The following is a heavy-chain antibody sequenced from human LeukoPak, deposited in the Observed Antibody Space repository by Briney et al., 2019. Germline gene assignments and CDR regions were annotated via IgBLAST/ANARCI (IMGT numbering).Heavy chain of an antibody. CDR2: ISGSSDST. D-gene: IGHD3-22*01. Sequence: GGSLRLSCAASGFTFSSYAMSWVRQAPGKGLELVSAISGSSDSTYYADSVKGRFTISRDNAKNSLYLQMNSLRAEDAAVYYCARRLSDYYDSSGYRQFDYWGQGTLVTVSS. CDR1: GFTFSSYA. V-gene: IGHV3-23*01. CDR3: ARRLSDYYDSSGYRQFDY. J-gene: IGHJ4*02.